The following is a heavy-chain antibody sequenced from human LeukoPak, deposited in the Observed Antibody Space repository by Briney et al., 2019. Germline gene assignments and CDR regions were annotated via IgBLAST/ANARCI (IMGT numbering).Heavy chain of an antibody. CDR1: GYTFTSYG. CDR3: ARTPSGSYHGDYFDY. V-gene: IGHV1-18*01. J-gene: IGHJ4*02. Sequence: ASVKVSCKASGYTFTSYGISWVRQAPGQGLEWMGWISAYNGNTNYAQKLQGRVTMTTDTSTSTAYMELRSLRSDDTAVYYCARTPSGSYHGDYFDYWGQGTLVTVSS. D-gene: IGHD1-26*01. CDR2: ISAYNGNT.